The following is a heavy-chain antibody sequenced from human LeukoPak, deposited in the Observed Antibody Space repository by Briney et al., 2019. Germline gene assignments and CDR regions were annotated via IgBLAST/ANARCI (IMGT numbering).Heavy chain of an antibody. CDR1: GYTFTGYY. CDR3: ARGKRARDSRPLYYFDY. CDR2: INPNSGGT. Sequence: ASVKVPCKASGYTFTGYYMHWVRQAPGQGLEWMGWINPNSGGTNYAQKFQGWVTMTRDTSISTAYMELSRLRSDDTAVYYCARGKRARDSRPLYYFDYWGQGTLVTVSS. J-gene: IGHJ4*02. D-gene: IGHD3-22*01. V-gene: IGHV1-2*04.